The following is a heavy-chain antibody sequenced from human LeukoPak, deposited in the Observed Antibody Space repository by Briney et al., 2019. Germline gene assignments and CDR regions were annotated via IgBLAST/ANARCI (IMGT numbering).Heavy chain of an antibody. CDR3: ARAFYCSSTSCNDY. J-gene: IGHJ4*02. D-gene: IGHD2-2*01. CDR2: IYSGGST. Sequence: AGGSLSLSCAASGFTFSRNYMRWVRQAAGKGLEWVSVIYSGGSTYYAYSVKCRFPISRDNSKNTLYLQMNSLRAQDTAVYYCARAFYCSSTSCNDYWGQGTLVTVSS. V-gene: IGHV3-66*01. CDR1: GFTFSRNY.